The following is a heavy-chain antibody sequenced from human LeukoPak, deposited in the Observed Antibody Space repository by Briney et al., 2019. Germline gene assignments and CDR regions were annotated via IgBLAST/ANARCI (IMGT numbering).Heavy chain of an antibody. CDR2: VYYSVST. CDR1: GGSISGYY. J-gene: IGHJ6*03. V-gene: IGHV4-59*08. D-gene: IGHD3-3*01. CDR3: ARQESGPYHYMVV. Sequence: SETLSLTCTVSGGSISGYYWTWIRQAPGKGLEWIGYVYYSVSTNYNPSLKSRVSISQNTSKNQVSLNVSSVTAAVMAVYFCARQESGPYHYMVVWGKRTTVTVSS.